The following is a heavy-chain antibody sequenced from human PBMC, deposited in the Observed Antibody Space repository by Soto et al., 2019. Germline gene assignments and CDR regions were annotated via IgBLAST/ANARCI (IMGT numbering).Heavy chain of an antibody. CDR2: LYYDGNT. CDR1: GGSISGNSYY. J-gene: IGHJ4*02. CDR3: AREKAPPEDGYNFAY. Sequence: PSETLSLTCTFSGGSISGNSYYWAWIRQPPGKGLEWIGRLYYDGNTHYNPSLESRVTISVDTSKNQLSLRLSSVTAADTAVYYSAREKAPPEDGYNFAYGGQGSLVTVSS. D-gene: IGHD6-25*01. V-gene: IGHV4-39*02.